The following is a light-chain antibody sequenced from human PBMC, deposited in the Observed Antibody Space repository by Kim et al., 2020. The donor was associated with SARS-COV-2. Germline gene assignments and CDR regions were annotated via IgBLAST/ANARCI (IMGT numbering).Light chain of an antibody. CDR3: QEWDSSTGV. Sequence: SYELTQPPSVSVSPGQTASITCSGDKLGDKYACWYQQKPGQSPVLVIYQDSKRPSGIPERFSGSNSGNTATLTISGTQAMDEADYYCQEWDSSTGVFGGGTQLTVL. V-gene: IGLV3-1*01. J-gene: IGLJ3*02. CDR1: KLGDKY. CDR2: QDS.